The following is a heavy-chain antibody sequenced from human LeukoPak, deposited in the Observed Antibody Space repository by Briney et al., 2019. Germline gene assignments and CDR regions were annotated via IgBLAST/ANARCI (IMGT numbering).Heavy chain of an antibody. D-gene: IGHD3-22*01. CDR1: GYTFTSYG. J-gene: IGHJ6*02. CDR2: ISGYYGKT. V-gene: IGHV1-18*01. CDR3: ARGYYDSSGYYYNYYGMDV. Sequence: ASVKVSCKASGYTFTSYGISWVRRAPGQGLEWMGWISGYYGKTDYAQKVQGRVTMTTDTSTSTAYMELRSMRSDDTAVYYCARGYYDSSGYYYNYYGMDVWGQGTTVTVSS.